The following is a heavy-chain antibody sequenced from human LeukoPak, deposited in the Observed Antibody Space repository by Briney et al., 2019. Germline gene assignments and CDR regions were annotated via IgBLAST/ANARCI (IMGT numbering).Heavy chain of an antibody. CDR2: IYYSGTT. D-gene: IGHD6-19*01. Sequence: SETLSLTCTVSGASISTLISYWGWIRQTPGKGLEWIGSIYYSGTTYYNPSLESRVTISVDTSKNQFSLKLTSVTAADTALYYCARDQGAVAGIDPWGQGTLVTVSS. CDR1: GASISTLISY. J-gene: IGHJ5*02. CDR3: ARDQGAVAGIDP. V-gene: IGHV4-39*07.